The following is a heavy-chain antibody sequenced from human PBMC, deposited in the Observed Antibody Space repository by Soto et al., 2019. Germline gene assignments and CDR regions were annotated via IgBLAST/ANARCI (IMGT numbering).Heavy chain of an antibody. V-gene: IGHV3-11*01. Sequence: QVQLVESGGGLVKPGGSLRLSCKASGFTFTDHYMTWIRQAPGKGLEWVSYINSGGSNIYYADSVRGRFTSSRDNAKNSVYLQMSSLRAEDTAIYYCARDMRGANWGQGTLVIVSS. J-gene: IGHJ4*02. CDR3: ARDMRGAN. CDR1: GFTFTDHY. D-gene: IGHD3-10*01. CDR2: INSGGSNI.